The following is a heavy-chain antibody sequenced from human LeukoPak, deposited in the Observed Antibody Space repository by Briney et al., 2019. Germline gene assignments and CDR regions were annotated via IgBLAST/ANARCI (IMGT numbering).Heavy chain of an antibody. CDR1: GFNFSTYG. V-gene: IGHV3-48*02. CDR3: ARAMRSGYDH. J-gene: IGHJ4*02. CDR2: ISSSSDAI. D-gene: IGHD5-12*01. Sequence: GGSLGLSCAASGFNFSTYGMNWVRQAPGKGPEWVSYISSSSDAIYYADSVRGRFTISRDNAKNSLYLQMNSLRDEDTAVYYCARAMRSGYDHWGQGTLVTVSS.